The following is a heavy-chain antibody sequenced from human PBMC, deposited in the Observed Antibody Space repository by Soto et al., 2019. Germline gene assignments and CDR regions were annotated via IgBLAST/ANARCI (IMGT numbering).Heavy chain of an antibody. Sequence: GASVKVSCKASGYTCTSYGISCVLQSPFQGLEWMGWISGYNGDTNYAQKLQGRVTMTTDTSTSTAYMELRSLRSDDTAVYYCARAPQTVAGAGIWYWGQGTLVTVSS. CDR1: GYTCTSYG. V-gene: IGHV1-18*04. CDR2: ISGYNGDT. CDR3: ARAPQTVAGAGIWY. J-gene: IGHJ4*02. D-gene: IGHD6-13*01.